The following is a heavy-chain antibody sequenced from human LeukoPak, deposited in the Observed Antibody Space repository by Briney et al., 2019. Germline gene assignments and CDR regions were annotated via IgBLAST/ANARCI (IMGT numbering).Heavy chain of an antibody. Sequence: PSETLSLTCTVSGGSISSCHWIWIRQPAGKGLEWIGRINSNGDTVYNPSLKSRATMSLDMTNNQFSLKLSSVTAADTAVYYCARDRGLDGSDQLDSWGPGTLVTVSS. J-gene: IGHJ5*01. CDR2: INSNGDT. D-gene: IGHD3-10*01. V-gene: IGHV4-4*07. CDR3: ARDRGLDGSDQLDS. CDR1: GGSISSCH.